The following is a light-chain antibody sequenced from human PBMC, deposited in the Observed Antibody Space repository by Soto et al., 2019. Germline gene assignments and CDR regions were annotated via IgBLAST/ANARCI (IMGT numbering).Light chain of an antibody. CDR3: SSYAGIYTFVL. CDR2: DVS. J-gene: IGLJ2*01. V-gene: IGLV2-11*01. CDR1: SSDVGGYNY. Sequence: QSALTQPRSVSGSPGQSVTISCTGTSSDVGGYNYVSWYQQHPGKAPKLMIYDVSKRPSGVPDRFSGSKSGNTASLTISGLQAEDEADYYCSSYAGIYTFVLFGGGTKLTVL.